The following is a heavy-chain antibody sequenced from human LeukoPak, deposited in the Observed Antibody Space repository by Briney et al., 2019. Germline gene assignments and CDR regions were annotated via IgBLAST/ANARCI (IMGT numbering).Heavy chain of an antibody. CDR2: MSYSGTT. CDR3: ARGRPRIAAAGRWQKYFDY. D-gene: IGHD6-13*01. V-gene: IGHV4-31*03. CDR1: GGSISSGDYP. Sequence: SQTLSLTCTVSGGSISSGDYPWNWIRQFPGKGLEWIGYMSYSGTTNYNPSLRSRVSISLDTSKNQFSLKLSSVTAADTAVYYCARGRPRIAAAGRWQKYFDYWGQGTLVTVSS. J-gene: IGHJ4*02.